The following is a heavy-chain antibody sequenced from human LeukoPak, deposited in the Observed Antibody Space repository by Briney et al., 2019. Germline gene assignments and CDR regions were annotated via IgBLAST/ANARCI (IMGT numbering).Heavy chain of an antibody. CDR1: GYTFTSYG. J-gene: IGHJ6*03. CDR2: IRVYNGNT. Sequence: ASVKVSCKASGYTFTSYGINWVRQAPGQGLEWMGWIRVYNGNTNYAQKLQGRVTMTTDTSTSTAYMELRSLRSDDTAVYYCARRNYYYYYMDVWGKGTTVTISS. CDR3: ARRNYYYYYMDV. V-gene: IGHV1-18*01.